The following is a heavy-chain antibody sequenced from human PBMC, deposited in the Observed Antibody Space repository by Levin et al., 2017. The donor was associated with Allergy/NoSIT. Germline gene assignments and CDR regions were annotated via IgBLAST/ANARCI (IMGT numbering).Heavy chain of an antibody. Sequence: LSLTCAASGFPFDDYAMYWVRQAPGKGLEWVSGISWNSGSIGYADSVKGRFTISRDNAKNSLYLQMNSLRAEDTALYYCAKGHCSGGSCQADYWGQGTLVTVSS. CDR1: GFPFDDYA. J-gene: IGHJ4*02. CDR3: AKGHCSGGSCQADY. CDR2: ISWNSGSI. V-gene: IGHV3-9*01. D-gene: IGHD2-15*01.